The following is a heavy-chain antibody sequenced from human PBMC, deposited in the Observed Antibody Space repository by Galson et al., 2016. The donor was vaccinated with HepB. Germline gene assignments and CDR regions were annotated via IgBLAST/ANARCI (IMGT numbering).Heavy chain of an antibody. CDR2: IKYDGNEK. D-gene: IGHD3-10*01. J-gene: IGHJ4*02. V-gene: IGHV3-7*03. CDR3: ARFARRGSFYYDSETYGPFDY. CDR1: GFSFSIYW. Sequence: SLRLSCAASGFSFSIYWMSWVRQAPGKGLEWVANIKYDGNEKYFVDSVEGRFTISRDNAKNSLYLQMNGLRAEDTAMYYCARFARRGSFYYDSETYGPFDYWGQGTLVTVSS.